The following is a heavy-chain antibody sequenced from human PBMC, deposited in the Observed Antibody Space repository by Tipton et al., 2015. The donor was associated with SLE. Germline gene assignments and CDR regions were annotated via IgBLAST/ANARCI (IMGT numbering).Heavy chain of an antibody. Sequence: QSGAEVKKPGSSVKVSCKASGGTLTNYSFMWVRQAPGQGLEWMGRIIPIFGIVDYAQKFQGRVTITADESTRTAYMELSSLRSEDTAVYYCAGGRDGYNTPLDFWGQGTLVTVSS. D-gene: IGHD5-24*01. CDR3: AGGRDGYNTPLDF. J-gene: IGHJ4*02. CDR2: IIPIFGIV. V-gene: IGHV1-69*15. CDR1: GGTLTNYS.